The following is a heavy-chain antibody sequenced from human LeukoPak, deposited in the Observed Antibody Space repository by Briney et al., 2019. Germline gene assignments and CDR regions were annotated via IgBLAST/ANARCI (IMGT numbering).Heavy chain of an antibody. J-gene: IGHJ4*02. CDR3: ARVRRRHITMIVVAIDY. V-gene: IGHV4-4*07. Sequence: SETLSLTCTVSGGSISSYYWSWIRQPAGKGLEWIGRIYTSGSTNYNPSLKSRVTMSVDTSKNQFSLKLSSVTAADTAVYYCARVRRRHITMIVVAIDYWGQGTLVTVSS. D-gene: IGHD3-22*01. CDR1: GGSISSYY. CDR2: IYTSGST.